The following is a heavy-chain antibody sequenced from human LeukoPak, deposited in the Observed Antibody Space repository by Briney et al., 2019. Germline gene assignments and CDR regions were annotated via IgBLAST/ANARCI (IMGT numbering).Heavy chain of an antibody. Sequence: PGGSLRLSCAASGFTFSSYSMNWVRQAPGKGLEWVSYISSSSSTIYYADSVKGRFTISRDNAKNSLYLQMNSLRAEDTAVYYCARDLEFYGVDVWGQGTTVTVSS. CDR3: ARDLEFYGVDV. V-gene: IGHV3-48*01. J-gene: IGHJ6*02. CDR2: ISSSSSTI. CDR1: GFTFSSYS.